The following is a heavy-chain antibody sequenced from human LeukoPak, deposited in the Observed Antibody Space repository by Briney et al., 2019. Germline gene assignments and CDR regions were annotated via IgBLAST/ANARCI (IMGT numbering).Heavy chain of an antibody. Sequence: GGPLRLSCAASGFTFSSYRMNWVRQTPGKGLEGVASISSSTSYIYYADPVKGRFTISRDNAKTSLYLQMNSLRVEDTAVYYCARGADDYGDYENAFDIWGQGTMVTVSS. D-gene: IGHD4-17*01. CDR2: ISSSTSYI. CDR1: GFTFSSYR. V-gene: IGHV3-21*01. J-gene: IGHJ3*02. CDR3: ARGADDYGDYENAFDI.